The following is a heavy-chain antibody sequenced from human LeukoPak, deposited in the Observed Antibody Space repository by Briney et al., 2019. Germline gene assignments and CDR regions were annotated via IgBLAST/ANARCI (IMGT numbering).Heavy chain of an antibody. CDR2: ISYDGSNK. CDR1: GFTFSSYA. Sequence: GGSLRLSCAASGFTFSSYAMHWVRQAPGKGLEWVAVISYDGSNKYYADSVKGRFTISRDNSKNTLYLQMNSLRAEDTAVYYCARDGGYYDSSGYYYQDYWGQGTLVTVSS. D-gene: IGHD3-22*01. J-gene: IGHJ4*02. V-gene: IGHV3-30*14. CDR3: ARDGGYYDSSGYYYQDY.